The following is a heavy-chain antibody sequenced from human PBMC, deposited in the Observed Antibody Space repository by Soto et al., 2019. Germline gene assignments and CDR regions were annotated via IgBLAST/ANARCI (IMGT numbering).Heavy chain of an antibody. J-gene: IGHJ6*02. Sequence: SETLSLTCAVYGGSFSGYYWSWIRQPPGKGLEWIGEINHSGSTNYNPSLKSRVTISVDTSKNQFSLKLSSVTAADTAVYYCARILRGTAMVTRYYYGMDVWRQRTTVTVSS. V-gene: IGHV4-34*01. CDR1: GGSFSGYY. CDR2: INHSGST. D-gene: IGHD5-18*01. CDR3: ARILRGTAMVTRYYYGMDV.